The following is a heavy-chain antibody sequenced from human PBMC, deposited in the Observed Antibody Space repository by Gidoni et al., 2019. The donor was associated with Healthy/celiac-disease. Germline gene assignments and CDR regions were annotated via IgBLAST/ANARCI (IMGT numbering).Heavy chain of an antibody. J-gene: IGHJ4*02. CDR1: GFTFSSYA. CDR3: ARGTPYYYDSSGYYYGSLDY. Sequence: QVQLVESGGGVVQPGRSLRLSCAASGFTFSSYAMHWVRQAPGKGLEWVAVISYDGRNKYYADSVKGRFTISRDNSKNTLYLQINSLRAEDTAVYYCARGTPYYYDSSGYYYGSLDYWGQGTLVTVSS. CDR2: ISYDGRNK. V-gene: IGHV3-30*04. D-gene: IGHD3-22*01.